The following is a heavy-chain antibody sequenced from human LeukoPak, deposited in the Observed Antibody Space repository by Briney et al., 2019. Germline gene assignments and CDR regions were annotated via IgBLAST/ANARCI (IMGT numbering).Heavy chain of an antibody. V-gene: IGHV3-53*01. CDR1: GFTVSSNY. D-gene: IGHD5-18*01. CDR2: IYSGGST. Sequence: GGSLRLSCAASGFTVSSNYMSWVRKAPGKGQEWVSVIYSGGSTYYADSVKGRFTISRDNSKNTLYLQMNSLRAADTAVYYCARDRDSYGFDYWGQGTLVTVSS. J-gene: IGHJ4*02. CDR3: ARDRDSYGFDY.